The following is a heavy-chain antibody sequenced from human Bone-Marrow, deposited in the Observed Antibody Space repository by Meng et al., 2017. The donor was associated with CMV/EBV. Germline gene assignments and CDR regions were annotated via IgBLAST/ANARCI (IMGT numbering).Heavy chain of an antibody. Sequence: RGSLRFSCAASGFTFSSYAMSSVRQAPGKGLEWVSVIYSGGSSTYYADSVKGRFTISRDNSKNTLYLQMNSLRAEDTAVYYCAKTLRGSALFGYWGQRTLVTVSS. CDR1: GFTFSSYA. J-gene: IGHJ4*02. CDR3: AKTLRGSALFGY. V-gene: IGHV3-23*03. CDR2: IYSGGSST.